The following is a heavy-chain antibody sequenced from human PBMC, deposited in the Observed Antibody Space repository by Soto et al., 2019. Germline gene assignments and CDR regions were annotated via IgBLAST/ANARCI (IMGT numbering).Heavy chain of an antibody. CDR3: ARALNYYDSSGRLYFDY. Sequence: SETLSLTCTVSGGSISSYYWSWIRQPPGTGLEWIGYIYYSGSTNYNPSLKSRVTISVDTSKNQFSLKLSSVTTADTAVYYCARALNYYDSSGRLYFDYWGQGTLVTVSS. CDR2: IYYSGST. J-gene: IGHJ4*02. V-gene: IGHV4-59*01. D-gene: IGHD3-22*01. CDR1: GGSISSYY.